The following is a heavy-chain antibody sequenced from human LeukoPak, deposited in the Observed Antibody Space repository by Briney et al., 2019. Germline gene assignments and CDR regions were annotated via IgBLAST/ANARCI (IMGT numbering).Heavy chain of an antibody. CDR3: ARALPFWSGYVPSRHLDY. V-gene: IGHV1-2*02. CDR1: GYTFTGYY. Sequence: GASVKVSCKASGYTFTGYYMHWVRQARGQGLEWMGWINPNSGGTNYAQKFQGRVTMTRDTSISTAYMELSRLRSDDTAVYYCARALPFWSGYVPSRHLDYWGQGTLVTVSS. CDR2: INPNSGGT. D-gene: IGHD3-3*01. J-gene: IGHJ4*02.